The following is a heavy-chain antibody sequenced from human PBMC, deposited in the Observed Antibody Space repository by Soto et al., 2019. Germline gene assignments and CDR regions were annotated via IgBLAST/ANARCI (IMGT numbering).Heavy chain of an antibody. D-gene: IGHD1-1*01. Sequence: QVQLQQWGAGLVKPSETLSLSCAVYGQSFSGHSWAWIRQPPGKGLEWIGEINESESTYYNPSLKSRVTISTDTSKNQFSLKLSSVSAADTAAYFCARGSGIVALPGELEDVNYDYWGQGTLVNVSS. J-gene: IGHJ4*02. CDR3: ARGSGIVALPGELEDVNYDY. CDR1: GQSFSGHS. CDR2: INESEST. V-gene: IGHV4-34*01.